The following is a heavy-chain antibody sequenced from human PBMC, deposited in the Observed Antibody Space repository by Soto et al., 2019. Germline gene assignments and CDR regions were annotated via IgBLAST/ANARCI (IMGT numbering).Heavy chain of an antibody. CDR2: MNPNSGNT. D-gene: IGHD3-10*01. Sequence: GASVKVSCKASGYTFTSYDINWVRQATGQGLEWMGWMNPNSGNTGYAQKFQGRVTMTRNTSISTAYMELSSLRSEDTAVYYCARGGYYGSGSSFNWFDPWGQGTLVTVSS. CDR1: GYTFTSYD. CDR3: ARGGYYGSGSSFNWFDP. V-gene: IGHV1-8*01. J-gene: IGHJ5*02.